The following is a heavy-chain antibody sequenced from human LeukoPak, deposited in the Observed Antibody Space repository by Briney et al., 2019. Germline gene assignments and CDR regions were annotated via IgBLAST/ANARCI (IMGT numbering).Heavy chain of an antibody. J-gene: IGHJ4*02. D-gene: IGHD6-19*01. CDR3: ARHSGYSSGWGPIDY. Sequence: GGSLRLSCAASGFTFSSYAMSWVRQAPGKGLEWVSAISGSGGSTYYADSVKGRFTISRDNSKNTLYLQMNSLKASDTAMYYCARHSGYSSGWGPIDYWGQGTLVTVSS. CDR1: GFTFSSYA. V-gene: IGHV3-23*01. CDR2: ISGSGGST.